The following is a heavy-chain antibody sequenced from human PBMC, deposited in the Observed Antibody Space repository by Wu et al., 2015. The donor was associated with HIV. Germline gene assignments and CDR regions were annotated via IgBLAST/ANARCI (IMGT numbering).Heavy chain of an antibody. CDR3: AKAQLGYYDRSGYYNYGMDV. Sequence: QVQLVQSGAEVKKPGSSVKVSCKASGGTFSSYIISWVRQAPGQGLEWMGGIIPVFGTADYAQKFQGRVAITTDESTSTAYMELSSLRSEDTAMYYCAKAQLGYYDRSGYYNYGMDVWGQGP. CDR2: IIPVFGTA. CDR1: GGTFSSYI. V-gene: IGHV1-69*05. D-gene: IGHD3-22*01. J-gene: IGHJ6*02.